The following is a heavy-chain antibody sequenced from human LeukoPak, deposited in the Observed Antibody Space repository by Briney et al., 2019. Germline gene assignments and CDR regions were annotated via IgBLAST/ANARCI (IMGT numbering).Heavy chain of an antibody. CDR1: GYTFTSYG. Sequence: GASVKVSCKASGYTFTSYGISWVRQAPGQGLEWMGWISAYNGNTNYAQKLQGRVTMTTDTSTSTACMELRSLRSDDTAVYYCARESYSSSWFSDYWGQGTLVTVSS. D-gene: IGHD6-13*01. CDR2: ISAYNGNT. CDR3: ARESYSSSWFSDY. J-gene: IGHJ4*02. V-gene: IGHV1-18*01.